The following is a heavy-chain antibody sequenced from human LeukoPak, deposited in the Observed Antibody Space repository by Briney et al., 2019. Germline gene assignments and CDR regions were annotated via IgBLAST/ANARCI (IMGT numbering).Heavy chain of an antibody. CDR1: GGSISTYY. D-gene: IGHD6-13*01. J-gene: IGHJ3*01. V-gene: IGHV4-59*01. Sequence: SETLSLTCTVSGGSISTYYWTWIRQPPGKGLDWIGDISYTGNTNYNPSLKSRLTISVDTSKNQFSLRLSSVTAADTAVYYCARDLTAAGYNPLDVWGPGTMVTVPS. CDR2: ISYTGNT. CDR3: ARDLTAAGYNPLDV.